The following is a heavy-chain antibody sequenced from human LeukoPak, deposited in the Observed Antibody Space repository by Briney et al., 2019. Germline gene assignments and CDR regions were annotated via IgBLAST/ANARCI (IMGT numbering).Heavy chain of an antibody. CDR2: ISAYNGNT. D-gene: IGHD3-22*01. CDR1: GYTFTSYG. V-gene: IGHV1-18*01. CDR3: ARDGPNYYDSSGYDLSFDY. J-gene: IGHJ4*02. Sequence: ASVKVSCKASGYTFTSYGISWVRQAPEQGLEWMGWISAYNGNTNYAQKLQGRVTMTTDTSTSTAYMELRSLRSDDTAVYYCARDGPNYYDSSGYDLSFDYWGQGTLVTVSS.